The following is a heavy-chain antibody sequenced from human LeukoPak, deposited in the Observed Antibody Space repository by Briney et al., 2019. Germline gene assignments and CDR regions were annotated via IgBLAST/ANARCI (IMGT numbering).Heavy chain of an antibody. D-gene: IGHD5-12*01. J-gene: IGHJ6*02. V-gene: IGHV3-74*01. CDR2: TNTDGSCS. CDR3: ARERGGYDWPNYYYYGMDV. Sequence: PGGSLRLSCAASGFTFSYFWMHWFRQTPGKGLVWVSCTNTDGSCSSYADSVKGRFTISRDNSKNTLYLQMNSLRAEDTAVYYCARERGGYDWPNYYYYGMDVWGQGTTVTVSS. CDR1: GFTFSYFW.